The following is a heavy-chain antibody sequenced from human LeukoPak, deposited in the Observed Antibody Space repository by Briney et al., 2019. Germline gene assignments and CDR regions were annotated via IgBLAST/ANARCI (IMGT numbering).Heavy chain of an antibody. CDR3: ARASGYSSSWSRSEFDY. Sequence: GGSLRLSCAASGFTFSSYSMNWVRQAPGEGLEWVSSISSSSSYIYYADSVKGRFTISRDNAKNSLYLQMNSLRAEDTAVYYCARASGYSSSWSRSEFDYWGQGTLVTVSS. V-gene: IGHV3-21*01. J-gene: IGHJ4*02. CDR2: ISSSSSYI. D-gene: IGHD6-13*01. CDR1: GFTFSSYS.